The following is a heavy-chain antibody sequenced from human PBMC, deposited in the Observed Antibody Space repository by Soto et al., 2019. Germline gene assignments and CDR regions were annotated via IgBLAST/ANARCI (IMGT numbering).Heavy chain of an antibody. J-gene: IGHJ4*02. CDR1: GFSLSTSGVG. Sequence: QITLRESAPTLVNPTQTLTLTCTFSGFSLSTSGVGVGWIRQPPGKALEWLALIYWNDDSRYSPSLKSRLTITKDTSKNQVVLTMTNMDPVDTGTYYCVHSPGYCTGGSCNYFDNWGQGTLVTVSS. D-gene: IGHD2-15*01. CDR2: IYWNDDS. CDR3: VHSPGYCTGGSCNYFDN. V-gene: IGHV2-5*01.